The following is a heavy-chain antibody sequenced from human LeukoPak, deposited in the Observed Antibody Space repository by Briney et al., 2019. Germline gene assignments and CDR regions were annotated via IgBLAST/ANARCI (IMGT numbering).Heavy chain of an antibody. D-gene: IGHD3-10*01. CDR2: IKSKTDGRTT. Sequence: GGSLRLSCAASGFTFSNAWMSWVRQAPGKGLEWVGRIKSKTDGRTTDYAAPVKGRFTISRDDSKNTLYLQMNSLKTEDTAVYYCTAIKWFGELLYPNWFDPWGQGTLVTVSS. CDR1: GFTFSNAW. V-gene: IGHV3-15*01. J-gene: IGHJ5*02. CDR3: TAIKWFGELLYPNWFDP.